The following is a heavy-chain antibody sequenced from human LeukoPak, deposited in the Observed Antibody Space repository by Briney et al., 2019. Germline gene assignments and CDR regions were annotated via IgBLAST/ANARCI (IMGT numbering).Heavy chain of an antibody. Sequence: ASVKVSCKASGYTFTGYYMHWVRQAPGQGLEWMGWINPNSGGTNYAQRFQGRVTMTRDTSITTAYMELSRLISDDTAVYYCARGPPDTGEYCSSTNCYANYWGQGTLVTVSS. CDR3: ARGPPDTGEYCSSTNCYANY. CDR2: INPNSGGT. D-gene: IGHD2-2*01. CDR1: GYTFTGYY. J-gene: IGHJ4*02. V-gene: IGHV1-2*02.